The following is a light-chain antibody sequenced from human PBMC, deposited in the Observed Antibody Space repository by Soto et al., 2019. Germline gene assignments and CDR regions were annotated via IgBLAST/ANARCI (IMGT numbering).Light chain of an antibody. CDR2: EGT. CDR1: SSDVGSYNL. V-gene: IGLV2-23*01. CDR3: CSYAGSSSYVV. Sequence: QSVLTQPASVSGSPGHSITLSCTGTSSDVGSYNLVSWYQLHPGKAPKLMIYEGTKRPSGVSNRFSGSKSGSTASLTIYGLQAEDEADYYCCSYAGSSSYVVFGGGTPLTVL. J-gene: IGLJ2*01.